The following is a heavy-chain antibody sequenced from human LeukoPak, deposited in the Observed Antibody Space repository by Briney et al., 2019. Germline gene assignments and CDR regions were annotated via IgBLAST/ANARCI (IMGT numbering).Heavy chain of an antibody. V-gene: IGHV4-59*11. D-gene: IGHD3-22*01. Sequence: KPSATLSLTCTVSGGSISSHYWSWIRQPPGKGLEWIGYIYYSGSTNYNPSLKSRVTISVDTSKDQFSLKLSSVTAADTAVYYCARYYYDSSGYYSDYWGQGTLVTVSS. CDR2: IYYSGST. CDR1: GGSISSHY. CDR3: ARYYYDSSGYYSDY. J-gene: IGHJ4*02.